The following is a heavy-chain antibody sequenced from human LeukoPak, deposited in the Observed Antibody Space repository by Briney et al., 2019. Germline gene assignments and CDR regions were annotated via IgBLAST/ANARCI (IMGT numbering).Heavy chain of an antibody. Sequence: SVMVSCKASGGTFSSYAISWVRQAPGQGLEWMGGIIPIFGTANYAQKFQGRVTITADESTSTAYMELSSLRSEDTAVYYCARGHSNPPSYYYYYMDVWGKGTTVTVSS. CDR1: GGTFSSYA. CDR3: ARGHSNPPSYYYYYMDV. D-gene: IGHD4-11*01. J-gene: IGHJ6*03. V-gene: IGHV1-69*13. CDR2: IIPIFGTA.